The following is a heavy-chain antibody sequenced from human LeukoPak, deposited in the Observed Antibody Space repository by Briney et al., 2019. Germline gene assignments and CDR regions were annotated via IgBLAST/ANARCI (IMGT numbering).Heavy chain of an antibody. CDR2: INHSGST. V-gene: IGHV4-34*01. Sequence: SETLSLTCAVHGGSFSGYYWSWIRQPPGKGLEWIGEINHSGSTNYNPSLKSRVTISVDTSKNQFSLKLSSVTAADTAVYYCARGNKIDLIYYFDYWGQGTLVTVSS. CDR3: ARGNKIDLIYYFDY. J-gene: IGHJ4*02. CDR1: GGSFSGYY. D-gene: IGHD3/OR15-3a*01.